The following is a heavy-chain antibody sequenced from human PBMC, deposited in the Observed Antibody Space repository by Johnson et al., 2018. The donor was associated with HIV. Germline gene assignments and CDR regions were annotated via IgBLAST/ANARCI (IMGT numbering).Heavy chain of an antibody. J-gene: IGHJ3*02. V-gene: IGHV3-7*05. CDR2: IKEDGSEK. CDR1: GFTFSDYA. Sequence: VQLVESGGGVVQPGRSLRLSCVASGFTFSDYAVHWVRQAPGKGLEWVANIKEDGSEKYYVGSVKGRFTVSRDNAKNSLYLQMNSLRAEDTAVYYCARLIVGAPGAFDIWGQGTMVTVSS. D-gene: IGHD1-26*01. CDR3: ARLIVGAPGAFDI.